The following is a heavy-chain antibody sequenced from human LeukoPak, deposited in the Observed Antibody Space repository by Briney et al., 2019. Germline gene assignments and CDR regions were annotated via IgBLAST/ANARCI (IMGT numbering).Heavy chain of an antibody. CDR2: ISSSSSYI. D-gene: IGHD1/OR15-1a*01. V-gene: IGHV3-21*01. J-gene: IGHJ4*02. Sequence: GGSLRLSCAASGFTFSSYSMNWVRQAPGKGLEWVSSISSSSSYIYYADSVKGRFTISRDSAKNSLYLQMNSLRAEDTAVYYCAKEGTASKPSDLDYWGQGTLVTVSS. CDR3: AKEGTASKPSDLDY. CDR1: GFTFSSYS.